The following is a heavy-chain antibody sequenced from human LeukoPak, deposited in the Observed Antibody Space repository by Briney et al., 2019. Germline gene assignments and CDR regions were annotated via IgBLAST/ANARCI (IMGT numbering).Heavy chain of an antibody. CDR1: GFTFSSCG. CDR2: ISSNGGST. J-gene: IGHJ6*02. D-gene: IGHD1-26*01. CDR3: VKESGGLPIYGMDV. V-gene: IGHV3-64D*09. Sequence: GGSLRLSCSASGFTFSSCGMHWVRQAPGKGLDYVSGISSNGGSTYYADSVEGRFTISRDNSKNTLHLQMSSLRPEDTAVYYCVKESGGLPIYGMDVWGQGTTVTVSS.